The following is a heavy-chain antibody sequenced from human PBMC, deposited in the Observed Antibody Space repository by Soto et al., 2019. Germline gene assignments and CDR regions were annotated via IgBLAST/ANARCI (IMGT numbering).Heavy chain of an antibody. CDR2: VSGSGGGT. Sequence: AGSLRLSCAASGFTFNTYGMTGFRQAPGKGLEWVSTVSGSGGGTYYADSVKGRFTISRVNSKNTMYLQMSNLRAEDTAVYFCARIGPYCGGDCYPDFDFWGLGTPVTVSS. D-gene: IGHD2-21*02. CDR1: GFTFNTYG. J-gene: IGHJ4*02. CDR3: ARIGPYCGGDCYPDFDF. V-gene: IGHV3-23*01.